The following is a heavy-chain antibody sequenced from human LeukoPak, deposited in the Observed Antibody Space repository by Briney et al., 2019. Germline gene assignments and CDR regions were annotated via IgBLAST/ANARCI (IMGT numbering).Heavy chain of an antibody. CDR3: ARIQAYGGNSEGYYFNY. CDR1: GFSPSTSGMC. V-gene: IGHV2-70*01. D-gene: IGHD4-23*01. J-gene: IGHJ4*02. Sequence: SGPTLVNPTQTLTVTCTFSGFSPSTSGMCVSWIRQPPGKALEWLALIDWDDDKFYSTSLKTRLTISKDTSKNQVVLTMTNMDPVDTATYYCARIQAYGGNSEGYYFNYWGQGTLVTVSS. CDR2: IDWDDDK.